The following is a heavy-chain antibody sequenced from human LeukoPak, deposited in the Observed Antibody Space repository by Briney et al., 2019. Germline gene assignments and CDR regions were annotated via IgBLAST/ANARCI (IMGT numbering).Heavy chain of an antibody. D-gene: IGHD3-10*01. V-gene: IGHV3-23*01. Sequence: SGGSLRLSCAASGFTFSNSGMSWVRQAPGKGLEWVSAISTDAGETHYADSVKGRFTISRDNSKNTLYLEMNSLRAEDTAVYYCAKDIGSYYDYWGQGILVTVSS. CDR3: AKDIGSYYDY. CDR2: ISTDAGET. CDR1: GFTFSNSG. J-gene: IGHJ4*02.